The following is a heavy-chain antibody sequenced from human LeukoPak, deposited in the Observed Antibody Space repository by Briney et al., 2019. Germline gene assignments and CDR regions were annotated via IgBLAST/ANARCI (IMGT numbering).Heavy chain of an antibody. CDR2: ISAYNRAT. J-gene: IGHJ5*02. CDR1: GNTFTSYD. Sequence: ASVKVSCKASGNTFTSYDVNWGRQAPGQGLEWMGWISAYNRATNYAQKFQGRVTMTTDTSTSTAYMELRRLRSDDTAVYYCARGSGVGDFLSWFDPWGQGTLVTVSS. V-gene: IGHV1-18*04. D-gene: IGHD4-17*01. CDR3: ARGSGVGDFLSWFDP.